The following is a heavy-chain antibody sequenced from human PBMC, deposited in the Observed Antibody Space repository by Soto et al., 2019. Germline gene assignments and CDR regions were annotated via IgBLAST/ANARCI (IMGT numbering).Heavy chain of an antibody. D-gene: IGHD3-16*01. J-gene: IGHJ4*02. CDR2: VYRDGNT. Sequence: SETLSLTCTVSGVSFSSSGWWSWVRQPPGKGLEWIGEVYRDGNTKYNPSLRSRVTISVDKSKNQFSLKLTSVTAADTAVYYCPFASVGRDDFDYWGQETQVTVSS. CDR1: GVSFSSSGW. V-gene: IGHV4-4*02. CDR3: PFASVGRDDFDY.